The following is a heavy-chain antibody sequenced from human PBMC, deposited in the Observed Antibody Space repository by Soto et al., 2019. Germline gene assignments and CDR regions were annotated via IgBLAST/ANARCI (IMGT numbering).Heavy chain of an antibody. J-gene: IGHJ4*02. CDR2: IYYSGST. CDR1: GGSISSYY. Sequence: SETLSLTCTVSGGSISSYYWSWIRQPPGKXLEWIGYIYYSGSTNYNPSLKSRVTISVDTSKNQFSLKLSSVTAADTAVYYCARDVGYCSGGSCYSTGRFDYWGQGTLVTVSS. V-gene: IGHV4-59*01. CDR3: ARDVGYCSGGSCYSTGRFDY. D-gene: IGHD2-15*01.